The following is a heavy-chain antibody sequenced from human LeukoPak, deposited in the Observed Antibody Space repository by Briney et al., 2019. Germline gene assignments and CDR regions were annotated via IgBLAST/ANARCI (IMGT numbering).Heavy chain of an antibody. CDR1: GFTFSTYG. CDR2: VWSDGINK. Sequence: GGSLRLSCAASGFTFSTYGMHWVRQAPGKGLEWVAAVWSDGINKYYADSVKGRFTISRDNSKNTLYLQTSSLRAEDTAVYYCAGTSSGPERRGMDVWGQGTTVTVSS. D-gene: IGHD6-19*01. V-gene: IGHV3-33*01. CDR3: AGTSSGPERRGMDV. J-gene: IGHJ6*02.